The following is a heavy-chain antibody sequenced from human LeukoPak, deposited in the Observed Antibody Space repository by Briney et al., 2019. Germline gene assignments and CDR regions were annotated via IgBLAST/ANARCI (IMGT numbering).Heavy chain of an antibody. D-gene: IGHD3-22*01. V-gene: IGHV4-59*01. CDR2: IYYSGST. CDR1: GGSISSVY. J-gene: IGHJ4*02. CDR3: ARKYYDSSGDYYFDY. Sequence: SETLSLTCTVSGGSISSVYWSWIRQPPGKGLEWIGYIYYSGSTNYNPSLKSRVTISVDTSKNQFSLKLSSVTAADTAVYYCARKYYDSSGDYYFDYWGQGTLVTVSS.